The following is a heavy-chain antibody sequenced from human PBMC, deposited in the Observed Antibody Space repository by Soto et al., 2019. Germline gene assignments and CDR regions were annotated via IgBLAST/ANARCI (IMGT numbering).Heavy chain of an antibody. Sequence: ASVKVSCKASRGTFSSYAISWVRQAPGQGLEWMGGIIPIFGTANYAQKLQGKVTITADESTRTAYMELSSLRSEVTAVYYCAREKPGIAVAGEVIFEYWGQGTLVTVSS. CDR2: IIPIFGTA. D-gene: IGHD6-13*01. CDR1: RGTFSSYA. V-gene: IGHV1-69*13. J-gene: IGHJ4*02. CDR3: AREKPGIAVAGEVIFEY.